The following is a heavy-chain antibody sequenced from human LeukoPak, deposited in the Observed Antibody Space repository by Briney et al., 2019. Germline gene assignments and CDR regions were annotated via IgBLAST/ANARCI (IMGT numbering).Heavy chain of an antibody. CDR2: ISSSSSTI. J-gene: IGHJ4*02. Sequence: PGGSLRLSCAASGFTFSSYSMNWVRQAPGKGLECVSYISSSSSTIYYADSVKGRFTISRDNAKNSLYLQMNSLRAEDTAVYYCARVSSSMGGATDYWGQGTLVTVSS. CDR3: ARVSSSMGGATDY. CDR1: GFTFSSYS. V-gene: IGHV3-48*01. D-gene: IGHD1-26*01.